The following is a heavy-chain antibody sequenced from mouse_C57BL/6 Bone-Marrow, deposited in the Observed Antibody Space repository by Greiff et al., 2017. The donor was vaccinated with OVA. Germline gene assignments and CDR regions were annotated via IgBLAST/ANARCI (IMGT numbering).Heavy chain of an antibody. V-gene: IGHV14-4*01. CDR1: GFNIKDDY. Sequence: VQLKESGAELVRPGASVKLSCTASGFNIKDDYMHWVKQRPEQGLEWIGWIDPENGDTEYASKFQGKATITADTSSNTAYLQLSSLTSEDTAVYYWTLTVYFDYWGQGTTLTVSS. CDR2: IDPENGDT. D-gene: IGHD1-1*01. J-gene: IGHJ2*01. CDR3: TLTVYFDY.